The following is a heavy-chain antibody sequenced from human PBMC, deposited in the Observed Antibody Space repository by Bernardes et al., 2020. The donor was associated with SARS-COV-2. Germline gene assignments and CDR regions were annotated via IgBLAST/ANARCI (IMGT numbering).Heavy chain of an antibody. Sequence: GGSLRLSCAASGFTFSDYTLHWVRQAPGKGLEWVAVIWHDGSREYYVDSVKGRFAISRDNSNNTLYLQMNNLRVEDTALYRCATEDGEWLDSWGQGTLVTVSS. CDR1: GFTFSDYT. J-gene: IGHJ5*01. CDR2: IWHDGSRE. V-gene: IGHV3-33*01. CDR3: ATEDGEWLDS. D-gene: IGHD4-17*01.